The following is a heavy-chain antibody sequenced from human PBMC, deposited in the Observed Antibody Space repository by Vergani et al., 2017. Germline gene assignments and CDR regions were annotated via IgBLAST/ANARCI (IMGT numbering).Heavy chain of an antibody. CDR1: GGSISNYY. D-gene: IGHD3-10*01. CDR2: ISSSGSP. CDR3: ARPVGPSAIADGYHV. Sequence: QVQLQESGPGLVKPSETLSLTCTVSGGSISNYYWSWIRQPPGKGLEWIGSISSSGSPYYNPTLKSRLAFSVDTSKNLFSLRLKSVTATDTGMYYCARPVGPSAIADGYHVWGQGTMVTVS. J-gene: IGHJ3*01. V-gene: IGHV4-59*04.